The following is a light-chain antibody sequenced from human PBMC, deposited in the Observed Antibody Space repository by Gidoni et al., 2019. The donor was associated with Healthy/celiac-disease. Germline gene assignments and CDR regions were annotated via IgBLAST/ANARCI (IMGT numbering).Light chain of an antibody. J-gene: IGKJ2*01. Sequence: EIVMTPSPATLSVSPGERATLSCMASQSVSSNLAWYQQKPGQAPRLLIYGASTRATGIPARFSGSGSGTEFTLTISSLQSEDFAVYYCQQYNNWYTFGQGTKLEIK. CDR2: GAS. CDR3: QQYNNWYT. CDR1: QSVSSN. V-gene: IGKV3-15*01.